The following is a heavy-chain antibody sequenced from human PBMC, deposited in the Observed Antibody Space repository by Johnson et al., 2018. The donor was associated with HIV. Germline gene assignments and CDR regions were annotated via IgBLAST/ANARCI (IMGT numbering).Heavy chain of an antibody. CDR3: ARGSTVTTLSGAFDI. CDR2: IKSKTDGGTI. D-gene: IGHD4-11*01. V-gene: IGHV3-15*01. Sequence: VQLVESGGGVVRPGGSLRLSCAASGFTFSNAWMSWVRQAPGKGLEWVGRIKSKTDGGTIDYAAPVKGRFTISRDDSKNTLYLQMNSLRADDTAVYYCARGSTVTTLSGAFDIWGQGTLVTVSS. J-gene: IGHJ3*02. CDR1: GFTFSNAW.